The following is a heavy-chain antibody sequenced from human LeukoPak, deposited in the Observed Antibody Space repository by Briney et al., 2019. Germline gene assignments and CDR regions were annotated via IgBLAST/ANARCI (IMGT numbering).Heavy chain of an antibody. Sequence: PGGSLRLSCAASGFLFSNYWMSWVRQAPGRGREWVANIKPDGTEKYYVNSLKGRFTISRDNAKNSLYLQMNSLRVEDTAVYYCARGGNSSWDYWGQGALVTVSS. CDR1: GFLFSNYW. CDR2: IKPDGTEK. V-gene: IGHV3-7*01. CDR3: ARGGNSSWDY. D-gene: IGHD6-6*01. J-gene: IGHJ4*02.